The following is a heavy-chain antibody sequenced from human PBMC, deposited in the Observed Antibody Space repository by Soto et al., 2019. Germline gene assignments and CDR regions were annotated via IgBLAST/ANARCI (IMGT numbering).Heavy chain of an antibody. J-gene: IGHJ4*02. V-gene: IGHV1-69*12. Sequence: QVQLVQSGAEVKKPGSSVKVSCKASGGTFSSYAISWVRQAPGQGLEWMGGIIPIFGTANYAQKFQGRVTXXAXEXTSTAYMELSSLRSEDTAVYYCARGVNRVRGTTNYDWGQGTLVTVSS. CDR2: IIPIFGTA. CDR3: ARGVNRVRGTTNYD. CDR1: GGTFSSYA. D-gene: IGHD3-10*01.